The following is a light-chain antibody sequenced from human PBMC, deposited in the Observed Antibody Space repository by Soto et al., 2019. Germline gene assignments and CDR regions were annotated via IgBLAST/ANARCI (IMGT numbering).Light chain of an antibody. CDR2: SAS. CDR1: QSVSSGS. CDR3: QHFGTSRYT. Sequence: ESVLTQSPGTLSLSPGERATLSCRASQSVSSGSLAWYQQKPGQAPRLLIYSASTRATGIPDRFSGSESGTDFTLTISRLEPEDFAQYYCQHFGTSRYTFGQGTKLEIK. J-gene: IGKJ2*01. V-gene: IGKV3-20*01.